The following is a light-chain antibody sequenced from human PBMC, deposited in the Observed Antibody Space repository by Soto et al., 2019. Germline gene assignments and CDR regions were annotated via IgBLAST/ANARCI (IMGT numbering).Light chain of an antibody. CDR3: QQYNSYSRT. CDR1: QRISSW. J-gene: IGKJ1*01. V-gene: IGKV1-5*01. Sequence: DIQMTQSPSTLSASVGDRVTITCRASQRISSWLAWYQQNPGKAPKLLIFDASSLESGVPSRFSGSGSGTEFTLTISSLQPDDFATYYCQQYNSYSRTVGQGTKVDIK. CDR2: DAS.